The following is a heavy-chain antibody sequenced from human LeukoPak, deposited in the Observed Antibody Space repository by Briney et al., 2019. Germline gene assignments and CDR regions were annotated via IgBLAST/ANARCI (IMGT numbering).Heavy chain of an antibody. D-gene: IGHD3-16*01. CDR2: MLYRGST. Sequence: SETLSLTCTVSGVSISTTSYYWGWIRQTPGKGLEWIGSMLYRGSTYYNPSLRSRAIISVDASKNQFFLTLSAVTAADTAVYYCARQGGWGGALSFFDSWGQGTLVTVSS. CDR1: GVSISTTSYY. J-gene: IGHJ4*02. V-gene: IGHV4-39*01. CDR3: ARQGGWGGALSFFDS.